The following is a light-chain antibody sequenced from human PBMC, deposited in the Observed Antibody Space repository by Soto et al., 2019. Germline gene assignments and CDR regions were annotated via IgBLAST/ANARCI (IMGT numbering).Light chain of an antibody. V-gene: IGLV2-8*01. CDR1: SSDVGGYDY. Sequence: QSVLTQPPSASGSPGQSVTISCTGTSSDVGGYDYVSWYQQHPGKAPKVMIYEVSQRPSGVPDRFSGSKSGNTASLTVSGLQAEDEADYYCSSYAGYNNVVFGGGTKVTVL. CDR2: EVS. J-gene: IGLJ2*01. CDR3: SSYAGYNNVV.